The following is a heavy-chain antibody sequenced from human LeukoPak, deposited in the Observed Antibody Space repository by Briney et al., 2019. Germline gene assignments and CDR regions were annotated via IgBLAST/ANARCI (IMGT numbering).Heavy chain of an antibody. D-gene: IGHD5-12*01. CDR2: ITGRSSSI. CDR3: AKSRTAHSGPDSEDAFDI. Sequence: GGSLRLSCAASEFTFSDYSMNWIRQAPGTGMEWVSYITGRSSSIYQAESVKGRFTISRDNAKNSLYLQMNSLRAEDTALYYCAKSRTAHSGPDSEDAFDISGQATLVTVYS. V-gene: IGHV3-11*04. CDR1: EFTFSDYS. J-gene: IGHJ3*02.